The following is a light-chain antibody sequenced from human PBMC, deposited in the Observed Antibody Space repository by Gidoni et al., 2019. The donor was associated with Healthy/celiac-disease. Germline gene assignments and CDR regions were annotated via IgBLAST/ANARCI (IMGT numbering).Light chain of an antibody. J-gene: IGKJ1*01. CDR2: GAS. Sequence: EIVMTQSPATLSVSPGERATLSCRASQSGSSNLAWYQQKPGQAPRRLIYGASTRATGIPARFSGSGAGTEFTLTISSLQSEDFAVYYCQQYNNWPPWTFGQGTKVEIK. CDR3: QQYNNWPPWT. V-gene: IGKV3-15*01. CDR1: QSGSSN.